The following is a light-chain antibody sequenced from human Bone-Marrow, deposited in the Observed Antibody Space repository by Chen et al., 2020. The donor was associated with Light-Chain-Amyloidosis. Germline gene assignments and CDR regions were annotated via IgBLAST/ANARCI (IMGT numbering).Light chain of an antibody. CDR1: QTISSNY. V-gene: IGKV3-20*01. J-gene: IGKJ4*01. Sequence: EIVLTQSPGTLSLSPGEGANLSCRASQTISSNYLTWYQQKFGQAPRLLIYGSSSRATGIPDRLTGSGSGTDFTLTINRLEPEDFAMYYCKQYGTSPLAVGGGTKVGIK. CDR2: GSS. CDR3: KQYGTSPLA.